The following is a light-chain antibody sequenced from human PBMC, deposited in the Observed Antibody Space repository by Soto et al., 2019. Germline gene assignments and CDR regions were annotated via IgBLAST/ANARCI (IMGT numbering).Light chain of an antibody. CDR2: SAF. CDR3: QYYGSSPWT. CDR1: QSVSSNY. Sequence: EIVLTQSPGTLSLSPGERGTLSCRASQSVSSNYLAWYQQKPGQAPRLLIYSAFSRATGIPDRFRGSGSGTDFTLTISRLEPEDFAVYYCQYYGSSPWTFGQGTTVEIK. V-gene: IGKV3-20*01. J-gene: IGKJ1*01.